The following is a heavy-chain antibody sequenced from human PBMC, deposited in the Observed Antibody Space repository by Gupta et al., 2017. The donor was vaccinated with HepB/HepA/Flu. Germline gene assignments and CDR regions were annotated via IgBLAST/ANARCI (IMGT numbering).Heavy chain of an antibody. V-gene: IGHV3-53*01. Sequence: APGKGLEWVSVIYSGGSTYYADSVKGRFTISRDNSKNTLYLQMNSLRAEDTAVYYCARVGLLYDRDIWGQGTMVTVSS. CDR2: IYSGGST. D-gene: IGHD2-2*02. CDR3: ARVGLLYDRDI. J-gene: IGHJ3*02.